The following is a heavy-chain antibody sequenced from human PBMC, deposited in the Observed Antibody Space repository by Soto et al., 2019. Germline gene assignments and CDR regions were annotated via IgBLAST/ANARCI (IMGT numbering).Heavy chain of an antibody. V-gene: IGHV2-5*01. CDR3: AKSGSSGWYGWFDP. CDR2: IYWNDDK. CDR1: GFSLRTSGVG. J-gene: IGHJ5*02. Sequence: SGPTLVNPTQTLTLTCIFSGFSLRTSGVGVGWIRQPPGKALEWLGFIYWNDDKRYSPSLKSRLTITKDTSKNQVVLTMTNMDPVDTTTYYCAKSGSSGWYGWFDPWGQGTLVTVSS. D-gene: IGHD6-19*01.